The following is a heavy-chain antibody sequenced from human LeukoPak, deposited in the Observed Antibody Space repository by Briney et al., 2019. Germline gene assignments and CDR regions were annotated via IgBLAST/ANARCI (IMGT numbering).Heavy chain of an antibody. CDR3: ARGGRVERFAAIDY. J-gene: IGHJ4*02. V-gene: IGHV3-48*03. D-gene: IGHD5-24*01. CDR2: ISSSGSTI. CDR1: GFTFSSYE. Sequence: GGSLRLSCAASGFTFSSYEMNWVRQAPGKGLEWVSYISSSGSTIYYADSVKGRFTISRDNAKNSLYLQMNSLRAEDTAVYYCARGGRVERFAAIDYWGQGTLVTVSS.